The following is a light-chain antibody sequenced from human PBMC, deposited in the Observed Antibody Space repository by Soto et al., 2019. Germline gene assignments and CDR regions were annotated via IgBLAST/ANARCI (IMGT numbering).Light chain of an antibody. CDR3: QQYNSYWGT. Sequence: EIQMTQSPSSVSASVGDRVTITCRASQGISTWLAWYQQKAGKAPNLLIYGASNLHSGVPSRFSGSGSGTEFTLTINSLQPDDFATYYCQQYNSYWGTFGQGTKVDIK. V-gene: IGKV1D-16*01. CDR2: GAS. CDR1: QGISTW. J-gene: IGKJ1*01.